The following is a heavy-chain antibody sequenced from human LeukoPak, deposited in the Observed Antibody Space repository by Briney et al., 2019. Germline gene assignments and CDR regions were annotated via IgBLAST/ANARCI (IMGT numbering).Heavy chain of an antibody. Sequence: PSETLSLTCAVYGGSLSGYYWSWIRQPPGKGLEWIGEINHSGSTNYNPSLKSRVTISVDTSKNQFSLKLSSVTAADTAVYYCARVLGYQRGAWFDPWGQGTLVTVSS. CDR3: ARVLGYQRGAWFDP. CDR2: INHSGST. CDR1: GGSLSGYY. J-gene: IGHJ5*02. D-gene: IGHD2-2*01. V-gene: IGHV4-34*01.